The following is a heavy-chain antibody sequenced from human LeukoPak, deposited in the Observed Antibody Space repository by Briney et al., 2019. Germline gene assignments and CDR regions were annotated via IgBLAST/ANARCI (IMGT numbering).Heavy chain of an antibody. CDR3: ARDPGPWELPLHYFDY. Sequence: GRSLRLSCAASGFTFSSYGMHWVRQAPGKRLEGVAVIGYDGSNKYYADSVKGRFTISRDNSKNTLYLQMNSLRAEDTAVYYCARDPGPWELPLHYFDYWGQGTLVTVSS. J-gene: IGHJ4*02. D-gene: IGHD1-26*01. V-gene: IGHV3-33*01. CDR2: IGYDGSNK. CDR1: GFTFSSYG.